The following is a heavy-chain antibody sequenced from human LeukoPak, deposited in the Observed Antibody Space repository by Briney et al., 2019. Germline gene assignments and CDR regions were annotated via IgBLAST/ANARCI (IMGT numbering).Heavy chain of an antibody. V-gene: IGHV3-7*01. CDR3: ARDDDRGGDCDY. CDR2: IKEDGTDK. D-gene: IGHD3-22*01. CDR1: GFTFSRYW. J-gene: IGHJ4*02. Sequence: GGSLRLSCAASGFTFSRYWMTWVRQAPGQGPERVAHIKEDGTDKYHADSVRGRFTISRDNAKNSLYLQMSSLRDEDTAGYYCARDDDRGGDCDYWGQGTLVTVSP.